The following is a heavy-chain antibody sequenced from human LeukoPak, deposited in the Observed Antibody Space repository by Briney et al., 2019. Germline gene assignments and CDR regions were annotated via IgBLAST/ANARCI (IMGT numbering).Heavy chain of an antibody. CDR2: ISSSSSYI. CDR1: GFIFSSYA. D-gene: IGHD1-26*01. J-gene: IGHJ5*02. CDR3: ARRRVGAANWFDP. Sequence: PGGSLRLSCAASGFIFSSYAMSWVRQAPGKGLEWVSSISSSSSYIYYADSVKGRFTISRDNAKNSLYLQMNSLRAEDTAVYYCARRRVGAANWFDPWGQGTLVTVSS. V-gene: IGHV3-21*01.